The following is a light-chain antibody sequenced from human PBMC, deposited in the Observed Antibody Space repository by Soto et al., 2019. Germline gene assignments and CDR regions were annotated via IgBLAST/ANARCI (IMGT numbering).Light chain of an antibody. CDR3: QQRSNWPSIT. J-gene: IGKJ5*01. V-gene: IGKV3-11*01. Sequence: EIVLTQSPATLSLSPGERATLSCRASQSVSSYLAWYQQKPGQAPRLLIYDASNRATGIPARLSGSGSGTDFTLTISSLEPEDFAVYYCQQRSNWPSITFGQGTRLEIK. CDR2: DAS. CDR1: QSVSSY.